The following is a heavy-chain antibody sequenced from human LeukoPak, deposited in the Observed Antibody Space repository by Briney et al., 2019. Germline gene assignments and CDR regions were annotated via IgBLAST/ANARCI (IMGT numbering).Heavy chain of an antibody. D-gene: IGHD3-10*01. J-gene: IGHJ4*02. Sequence: GGSLRLSCAAPGFTFSSYSMNWVRQAPGKGLEWVSSISSSSSYIYYADSVKGRFTISRDNAKNSLYLQMNSLRAEDTAVYYCATTPLTMVRQDYWGQGTLVTVSS. V-gene: IGHV3-21*01. CDR1: GFTFSSYS. CDR2: ISSSSSYI. CDR3: ATTPLTMVRQDY.